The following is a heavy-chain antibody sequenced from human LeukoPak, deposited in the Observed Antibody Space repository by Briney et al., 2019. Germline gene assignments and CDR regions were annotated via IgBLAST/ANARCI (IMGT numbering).Heavy chain of an antibody. CDR3: ARASGAWIQREGFHY. CDR2: IYYSGST. V-gene: IGHV4-59*01. D-gene: IGHD5-18*01. J-gene: IGHJ4*02. CDR1: GGSIISYY. Sequence: SETLSLTCTVSGGSIISYYWSWIRQPPGRGLEWIGYIYYSGSTNYNPSLKSRLTISVDTSKNQFSLKLSSVTAADTAVYYCARASGAWIQREGFHYWGQGTLVTVSS.